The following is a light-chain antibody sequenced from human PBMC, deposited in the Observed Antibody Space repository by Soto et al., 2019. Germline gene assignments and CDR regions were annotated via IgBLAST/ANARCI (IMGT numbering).Light chain of an antibody. J-gene: IGLJ1*01. V-gene: IGLV2-14*01. CDR3: RSYTSSSTLYV. CDR1: SSDFGGYNY. CDR2: EVS. Sequence: QSVLTQPASVSGSPGQSITSSCTGTSSDFGGYNYVSWYQQHPGKAPKLMIYEVSNRPSGVSNRFSGSKSGNTASLTISGLQAEDEADYYCRSYTSSSTLYVFGTGTKVTVL.